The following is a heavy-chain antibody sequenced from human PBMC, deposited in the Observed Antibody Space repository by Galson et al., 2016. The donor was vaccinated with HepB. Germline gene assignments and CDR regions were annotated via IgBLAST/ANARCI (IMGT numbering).Heavy chain of an antibody. Sequence: SLRLSCAASGFRFSDYNMNWVRQAPGRGLEWVAYISASSGTIYYADSVKGRFTISRDNANNSLSLQMNSLRAVDTAFYYCARPYTYYFGSGSYFDVLNYGMDVWGQGTTVTVSS. D-gene: IGHD3-10*01. CDR2: ISASSGTI. CDR3: ARPYTYYFGSGSYFDVLNYGMDV. V-gene: IGHV3-48*01. CDR1: GFRFSDYN. J-gene: IGHJ6*02.